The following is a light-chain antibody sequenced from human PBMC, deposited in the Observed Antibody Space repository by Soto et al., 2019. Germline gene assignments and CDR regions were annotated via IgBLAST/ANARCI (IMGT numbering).Light chain of an antibody. V-gene: IGKV3-20*01. CDR3: QQYLTSPKT. Sequence: EIVLTQSPGTLSLSPGERATLSCRASQSVSSSNLAWYQQKPAQAPRLLIYAASRRAPGIPERFSGSGSGTDFTLTISRLEPEDFAVYYCQQYLTSPKTFGQGTKVDIK. J-gene: IGKJ1*01. CDR2: AAS. CDR1: QSVSSSN.